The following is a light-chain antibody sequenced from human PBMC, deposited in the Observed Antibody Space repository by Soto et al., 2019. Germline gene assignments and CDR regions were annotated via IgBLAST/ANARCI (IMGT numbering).Light chain of an antibody. V-gene: IGKV4-1*01. CDR2: WAS. J-gene: IGKJ2*01. CDR1: QSVLYSSNNKNY. CDR3: QQSESTPPT. Sequence: DIVMTQSPDSLAVSLGERATINCKSSQSVLYSSNNKNYLAWYQQRPGQPPKLLIYWASTRESGVPDRFSGSGSGTEFSLTITSLQAEDVALYYCQQSESTPPTFCQGTKLEIK.